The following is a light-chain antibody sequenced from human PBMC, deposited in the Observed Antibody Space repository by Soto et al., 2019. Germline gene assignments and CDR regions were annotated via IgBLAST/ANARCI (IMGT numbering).Light chain of an antibody. J-gene: IGLJ2*01. Sequence: QSVLTQPPSASGSPGQSVTISCTGTSSDVGGYKYVSWYQQHPGKAPKLMIYEVTKRPSGVPDRFSGSKSGNTASLTVSGLQAEDEADYYCSSYAGSNNLVFGGGTKPTVL. CDR3: SSYAGSNNLV. CDR1: SSDVGGYKY. CDR2: EVT. V-gene: IGLV2-8*01.